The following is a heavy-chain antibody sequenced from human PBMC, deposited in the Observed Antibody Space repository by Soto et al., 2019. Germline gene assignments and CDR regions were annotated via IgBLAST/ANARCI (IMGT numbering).Heavy chain of an antibody. CDR2: INHSGST. Sequence: SETLSLTCAVYGGSFSGYYWSWIRQPPGKGLEWIGEINHSGSTNYNPSLKSRVTISVDTSKNQFSLKLSSVTAADTAVYYCARGLGDSGSYRTYYYYYYTDVWGKGTKVTVSS. D-gene: IGHD3-10*01. CDR1: GGSFSGYY. CDR3: ARGLGDSGSYRTYYYYYYTDV. J-gene: IGHJ6*03. V-gene: IGHV4-34*01.